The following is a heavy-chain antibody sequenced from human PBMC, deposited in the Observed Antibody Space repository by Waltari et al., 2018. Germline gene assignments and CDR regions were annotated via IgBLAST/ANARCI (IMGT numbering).Heavy chain of an antibody. Sequence: QVQLQESGPRLVKPSETLSLTCAVSNYSLTSNYYWAWIRQPPGKGLEWIGTVSHTGTTYYNPSLKSRLTISVDTSNNQFSMKMTSVTAADTALYYCARDRSLIVVPTSALDVWGPGTPVTVSS. J-gene: IGHJ4*02. CDR2: VSHTGTT. V-gene: IGHV4-38-2*02. D-gene: IGHD2-15*01. CDR3: ARDRSLIVVPTSALDV. CDR1: NYSLTSNYY.